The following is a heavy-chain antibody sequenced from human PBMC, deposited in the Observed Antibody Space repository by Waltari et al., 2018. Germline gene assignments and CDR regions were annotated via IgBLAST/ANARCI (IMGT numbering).Heavy chain of an antibody. CDR1: GYTFTGYY. V-gene: IGHV1-2*02. CDR3: ARQYDSSGYYYA. Sequence: QVQLVQSGAEVKKPGASVKVSCKASGYTFTGYYMHWVRQAPGQGLEWMGWINPNSGATNDAQKVQGRVTMTRDTSISTAYMELSRLRSDDTAVYYCARQYDSSGYYYAWGQGTLVTVSS. J-gene: IGHJ5*02. D-gene: IGHD3-22*01. CDR2: INPNSGAT.